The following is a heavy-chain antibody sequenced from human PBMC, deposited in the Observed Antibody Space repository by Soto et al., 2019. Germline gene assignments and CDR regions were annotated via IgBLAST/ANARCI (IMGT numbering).Heavy chain of an antibody. CDR2: IIPIFGTA. Sequence: ASVKVSCKASGGTFSSYAISWVRQAPGQGLEWMGGIIPIFGTANYAQRFQGRVTITADESTSTACMELSSLRSEDTAVYYCAREGYSSSWNYYFDYWGQGTLVTVSS. J-gene: IGHJ4*02. CDR1: GGTFSSYA. D-gene: IGHD6-13*01. V-gene: IGHV1-69*13. CDR3: AREGYSSSWNYYFDY.